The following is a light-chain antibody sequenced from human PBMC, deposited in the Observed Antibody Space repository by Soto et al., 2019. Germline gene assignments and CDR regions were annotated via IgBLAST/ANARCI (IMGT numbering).Light chain of an antibody. J-gene: IGLJ2*01. Sequence: SYELTQPPSVSVSQGQTARITCSGDKLGDKYACWYQQKPGQSPVLVIYQDSKRPSGIPERFSGSNSGNTATLTISGTQAMDEADYYCQAWDSSIVVFGGGTKLTVL. CDR1: KLGDKY. CDR3: QAWDSSIVV. V-gene: IGLV3-1*01. CDR2: QDS.